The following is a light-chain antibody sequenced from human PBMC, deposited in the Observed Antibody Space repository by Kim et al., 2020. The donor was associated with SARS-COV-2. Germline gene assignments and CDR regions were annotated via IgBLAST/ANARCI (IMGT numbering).Light chain of an antibody. V-gene: IGKV3-20*01. CDR1: HGVSSSY. J-gene: IGKJ2*01. CDR2: ATS. CDR3: QHYGNSPYT. Sequence: LSLGERATHSCRASHGVSSSYVAWYQQEPGHAPRLLIYATSSRASGIPDRFSGSGSGTDFTLTISRLEPEDFAVYYCQHYGNSPYTFGQGTKLEI.